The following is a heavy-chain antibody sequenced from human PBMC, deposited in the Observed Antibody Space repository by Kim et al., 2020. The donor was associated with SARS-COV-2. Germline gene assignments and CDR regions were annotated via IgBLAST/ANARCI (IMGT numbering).Heavy chain of an antibody. V-gene: IGHV4-59*08. CDR3: RRREDAFDI. Sequence: SETLSLTCTVSGCSISSYYWSWIRQPPGKGLVWICYIYYSGSTNYNPSLKSRVTISVDTSKNQFYLKLSSVTAADTAVYYCRRREDAFDIWGKGTMVTVSS. CDR2: IYYSGST. CDR1: GCSISSYY. J-gene: IGHJ3*02. D-gene: IGHD1-26*01.